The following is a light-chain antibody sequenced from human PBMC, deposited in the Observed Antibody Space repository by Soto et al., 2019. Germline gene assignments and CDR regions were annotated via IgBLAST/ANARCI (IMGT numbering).Light chain of an antibody. CDR2: GAS. V-gene: IGKV3-15*01. CDR1: QSVSSN. Sequence: EILMTHSPATLSVSPGERATLSCRASQSVSSNVAWYQQKPGQAPRLLIYGASNRATGIPARFSGGQSGTEYTLTISSLQSEDSAVYYCQQYHQWPPVTFGGGTKVDIK. CDR3: QQYHQWPPVT. J-gene: IGKJ4*01.